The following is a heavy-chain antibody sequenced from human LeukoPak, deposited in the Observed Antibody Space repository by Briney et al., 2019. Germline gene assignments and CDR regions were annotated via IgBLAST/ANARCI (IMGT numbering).Heavy chain of an antibody. J-gene: IGHJ4*02. CDR2: IIPIFGTA. CDR1: GGTFSSYV. CDR3: ASPSLGATYYFDY. V-gene: IGHV1-69*05. Sequence: SVKVSCKASGGTFSSYVISWVRQAPGQGLEWMGGIIPIFGTANYAQKFQGRVTITTDESTSTAYMELSSLRSEDTAVYYCASPSLGATYYFDYWGQGTLVTVSS. D-gene: IGHD1-26*01.